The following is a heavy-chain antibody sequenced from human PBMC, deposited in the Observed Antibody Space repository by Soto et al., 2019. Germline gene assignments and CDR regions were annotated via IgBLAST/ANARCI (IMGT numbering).Heavy chain of an antibody. CDR1: GGSISSYY. J-gene: IGHJ3*02. CDR2: IYYSGST. Sequence: QVQLQESGPGLVKPSETLSLTCTVSGGSISSYYWSWIRQPPGKGLEWIGYIYYSGSTNYNPSLKSRVTISVDTSKNQFSLKLSSVTGADTAVYYCARVWGGAFDIWGQGTMVTVSS. CDR3: ARVWGGAFDI. V-gene: IGHV4-59*01. D-gene: IGHD3-10*01.